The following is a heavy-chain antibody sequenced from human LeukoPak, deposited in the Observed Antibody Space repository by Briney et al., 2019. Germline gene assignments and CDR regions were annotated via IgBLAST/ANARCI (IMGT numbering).Heavy chain of an antibody. CDR3: ARDASPYDSGGYYYDAFDI. CDR2: IKEDGSDK. V-gene: IGHV3-7*01. CDR1: GFTFSSYA. D-gene: IGHD3-22*01. Sequence: GGSLRLSCAASGFTFSSYAMSWVRQAPGKGLEWVANIKEDGSDKNYVDSVKGRFTISRDNAKNSLFLQMISLRAEDTAVYYCARDASPYDSGGYYYDAFDIWGRGTMVTVSS. J-gene: IGHJ3*02.